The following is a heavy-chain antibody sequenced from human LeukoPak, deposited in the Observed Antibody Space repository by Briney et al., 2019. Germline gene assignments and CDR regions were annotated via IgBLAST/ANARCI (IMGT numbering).Heavy chain of an antibody. Sequence: GRSLRLSCAASGFTFSSYGMHWVRQAPGKGLEWVAVIWYDGSNKYYADSVKGRFTISRDNSKNTLYLQMNSPRAEDTAVYYCARDRDPLLFDYWGQGTLVTVSS. V-gene: IGHV3-33*01. D-gene: IGHD2-21*02. J-gene: IGHJ4*02. CDR1: GFTFSSYG. CDR3: ARDRDPLLFDY. CDR2: IWYDGSNK.